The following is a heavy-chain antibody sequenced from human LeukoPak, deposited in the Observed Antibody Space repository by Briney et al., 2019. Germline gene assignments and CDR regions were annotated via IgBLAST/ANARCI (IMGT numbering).Heavy chain of an antibody. CDR3: ARGYSGYASLGGY. CDR1: GGTFSSYA. D-gene: IGHD5-12*01. V-gene: IGHV1-69*13. CDR2: IIPIFGTA. Sequence: ASVKVSCKASGGTFSSYAISWVRQAPGQGLEWMEGIIPIFGTANYAQKFQGRVTITADESTSTAYMELSSLRSEDTAVYYCARGYSGYASLGGYWGQGTLVTVSS. J-gene: IGHJ4*02.